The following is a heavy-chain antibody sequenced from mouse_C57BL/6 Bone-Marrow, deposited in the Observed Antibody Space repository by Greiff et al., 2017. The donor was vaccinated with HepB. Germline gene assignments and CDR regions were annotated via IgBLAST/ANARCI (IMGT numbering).Heavy chain of an antibody. D-gene: IGHD3-2*02. Sequence: EVQGVESGEGLVKPGGSLKLSCAASGFTFSSYAMSWVRQTPEKRLEWVAYISSGGDYIYYADTVKGRFTISRDNARNTLYLQMSSLKSEDTAMYYCTRVAGQLRLHYYAMDYWGQGTSVTISS. J-gene: IGHJ4*01. CDR3: TRVAGQLRLHYYAMDY. CDR1: GFTFSSYA. V-gene: IGHV5-9-1*02. CDR2: ISSGGDYI.